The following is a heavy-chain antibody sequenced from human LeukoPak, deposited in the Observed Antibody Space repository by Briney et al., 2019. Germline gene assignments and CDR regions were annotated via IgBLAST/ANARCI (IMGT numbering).Heavy chain of an antibody. J-gene: IGHJ4*02. CDR3: AREIKIMGFRAFDY. Sequence: GGSLRLSCAASGFTFSSYWMHWVRQVPGKGLMWVSRINDGGTYTAYADSVKGRFAVSRDNAENTLYLQMDSLTVEDTGLYYCAREIKIMGFRAFDYWGQGTPVTVSS. CDR2: INDGGTYT. V-gene: IGHV3-74*01. D-gene: IGHD3-10*01. CDR1: GFTFSSYW.